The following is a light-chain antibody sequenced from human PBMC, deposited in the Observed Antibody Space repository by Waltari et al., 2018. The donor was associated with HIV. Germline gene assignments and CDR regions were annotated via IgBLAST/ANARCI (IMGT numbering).Light chain of an antibody. CDR3: QRYSTSPPYT. Sequence: EIVLTQSPGTLSLSPGERATLSCRASQSIYGSYLAWYQQKPGQPPRFLIYGASSRAAGTPDRFSCSGSGTDFTLTISRLEPEDFAVYYCQRYSTSPPYTFGQGTKLENK. CDR2: GAS. V-gene: IGKV3-20*01. J-gene: IGKJ2*01. CDR1: QSIYGSY.